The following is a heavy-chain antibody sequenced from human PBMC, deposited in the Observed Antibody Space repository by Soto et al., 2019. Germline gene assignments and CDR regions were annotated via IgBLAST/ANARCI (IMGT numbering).Heavy chain of an antibody. CDR1: SDSIAGENW. J-gene: IGHJ4*02. CDR3: ARVFSSGSGWMYYFDF. V-gene: IGHV4-4*02. D-gene: IGHD6-19*01. Sequence: QVQLQESGPGLVKPSETLSLTCTVSSDSIAGENWWSWVRQPPGLGLEWIGEVVHTGGTNYNPSLKSRVTMEVDKSKNQFSLKLISATAADTAVYYCARVFSSGSGWMYYFDFWGQGTLVSVSS. CDR2: VVHTGGT.